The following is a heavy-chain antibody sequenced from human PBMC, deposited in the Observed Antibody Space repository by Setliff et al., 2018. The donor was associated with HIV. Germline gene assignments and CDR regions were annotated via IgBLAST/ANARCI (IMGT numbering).Heavy chain of an antibody. CDR3: ARGMDYYDTSGYYQYYFDY. Sequence: ASVKVSCKASGYSFTDYYIHWVRQAPGQGLEWMGWINPKSDGTNYAQKFQGWITMTRDTSISTAYMELSRLRSDDTAVYYCARGMDYYDTSGYYQYYFDYWGQRTLVTVSS. J-gene: IGHJ4*02. V-gene: IGHV1-2*04. CDR1: GYSFTDYY. D-gene: IGHD3-22*01. CDR2: INPKSDGT.